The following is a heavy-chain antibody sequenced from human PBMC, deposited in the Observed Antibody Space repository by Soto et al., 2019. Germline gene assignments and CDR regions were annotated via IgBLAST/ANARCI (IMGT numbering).Heavy chain of an antibody. CDR2: INPSGGST. CDR1: GYTFTSYY. D-gene: IGHD3-9*01. CDR3: ARDADSLHYDILTGSWFDP. J-gene: IGHJ5*02. Sequence: ASVKVSCKASGYTFTSYYMHWVRQAPGQGLEWMGIINPSGGSTSYAQKFQGRVTMTRDTSTSTVYMELSSLRSEDTAVYYCARDADSLHYDILTGSWFDPWGQGTLVTVSS. V-gene: IGHV1-46*03.